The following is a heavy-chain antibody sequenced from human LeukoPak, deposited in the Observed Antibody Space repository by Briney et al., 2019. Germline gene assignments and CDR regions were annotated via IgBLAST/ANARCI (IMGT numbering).Heavy chain of an antibody. D-gene: IGHD5-24*01. J-gene: IGHJ4*02. CDR3: AKPTIDAPYGFFDY. Sequence: GRSLSLSCAASGFTFSSYGMHWVRQAPGKGLEWVAVISYDGSNKYYADSVKGRFTISRNNSKNTLYLQMNSLRAEDTAVYYCAKPTIDAPYGFFDYWGQGTLVTVSS. CDR2: ISYDGSNK. V-gene: IGHV3-30*18. CDR1: GFTFSSYG.